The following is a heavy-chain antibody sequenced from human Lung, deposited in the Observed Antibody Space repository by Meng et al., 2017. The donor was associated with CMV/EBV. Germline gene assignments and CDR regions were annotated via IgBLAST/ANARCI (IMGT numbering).Heavy chain of an antibody. J-gene: IGHJ4*01. V-gene: IGHV3-23*01. CDR3: AKIGYCSTASCNTWGYFDY. CDR1: GFIFSNYA. D-gene: IGHD2-2*02. Sequence: GESXKISCAASGFIFSNYAMTWVRQAPGKGLEWVSGISGIGGSIYYAESVKGRFAISRDNSRNTLYLQMNNLRAEDTAKYYCAKIGYCSTASCNTWGYFDYWGQGTRVTCAS. CDR2: ISGIGGSI.